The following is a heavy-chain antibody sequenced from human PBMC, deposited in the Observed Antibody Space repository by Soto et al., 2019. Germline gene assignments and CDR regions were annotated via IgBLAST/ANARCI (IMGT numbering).Heavy chain of an antibody. CDR3: ARVYYCDSSGFLI. V-gene: IGHV3-21*01. J-gene: IGHJ4*02. CDR1: GFTFTSYA. Sequence: GGSLRLSCAASGFTFTSYAMSWVRQAPGKGLEWVSTISSTSDYIYYTDSVKGRFTISRDNAKNSLYLQMNSLRAEDSAVYYCARVYYCDSSGFLIWGQGTLVTVSS. D-gene: IGHD3-22*01. CDR2: ISSTSDYI.